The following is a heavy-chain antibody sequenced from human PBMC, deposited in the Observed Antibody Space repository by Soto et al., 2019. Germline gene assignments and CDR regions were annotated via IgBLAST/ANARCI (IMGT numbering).Heavy chain of an antibody. Sequence: SVKVSCKASVGTFRSHPISWLRQPAGQALEWMGGIIPIFGTANYAHKFQGRVTITADESTSTAYMGLSSLRSEDTAVYSCARDVGAMLNWFDPWGQGTLVTVS. CDR3: ARDVGAMLNWFDP. D-gene: IGHD1-26*01. J-gene: IGHJ5*02. V-gene: IGHV1-69*13. CDR1: VGTFRSHP. CDR2: IIPIFGTA.